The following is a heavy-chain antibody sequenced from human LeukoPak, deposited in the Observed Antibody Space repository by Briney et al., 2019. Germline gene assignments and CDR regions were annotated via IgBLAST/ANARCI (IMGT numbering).Heavy chain of an antibody. CDR2: IIPIFGTA. CDR1: GGTFSSYA. Sequence: SVKVSCKASGGTFSSYAVSRVRQAPGQRLEWVGGIIPIFGTANYAQKFQGRVTITTDESTSTAYMELSSLRSEDTAVYYCARVTSGSSSALDYFDYWGQGTLVTVSS. D-gene: IGHD6-6*01. V-gene: IGHV1-69*05. CDR3: ARVTSGSSSALDYFDY. J-gene: IGHJ4*02.